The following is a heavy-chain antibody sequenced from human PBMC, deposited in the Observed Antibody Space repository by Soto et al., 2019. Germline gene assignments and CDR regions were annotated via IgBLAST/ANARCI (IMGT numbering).Heavy chain of an antibody. CDR2: ISATGGST. CDR3: AKHYYGFYYYGVDV. D-gene: IGHD3-10*01. V-gene: IGHV3-23*01. CDR1: GFTFTNCA. Sequence: GSLRLSCAASGFTFTNCAMSWVRRAPGKGLEWVPSISATGGSTYYADSVKGRFTVSRDNSKNTLFLQMNSLRAEDTAVYYCAKHYYGFYYYGVDVWGQGTTVTVSS. J-gene: IGHJ6*02.